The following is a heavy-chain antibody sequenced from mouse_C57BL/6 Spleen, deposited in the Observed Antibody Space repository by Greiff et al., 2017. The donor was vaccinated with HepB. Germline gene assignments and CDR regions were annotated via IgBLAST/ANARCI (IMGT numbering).Heavy chain of an antibody. J-gene: IGHJ4*01. CDR1: GFSLSTSGMG. Sequence: QVTLIESGPGILQSSQTLSLTCSFSGFSLSTSGMGVSWIRQPSGKGLEWLAHIYWDDDKRYNPSLKCRLTISTDTSRNQVILKITSVDTADTATYYCARFRQLRPYYCAMDYWGQGTSVTVSS. D-gene: IGHD3-2*02. CDR3: ARFRQLRPYYCAMDY. CDR2: IYWDDDK. V-gene: IGHV8-12*01.